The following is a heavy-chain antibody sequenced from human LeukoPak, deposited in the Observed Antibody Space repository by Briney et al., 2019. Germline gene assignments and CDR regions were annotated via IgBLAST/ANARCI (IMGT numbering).Heavy chain of an antibody. J-gene: IGHJ5*02. V-gene: IGHV4-59*08. CDR2: VYYSGVT. D-gene: IGHD2-15*01. CDR1: GGSTGSDY. Sequence: SETLSLTCTVSGGSTGSDYWSWIRQPPGKGLEWIAYVYYSGVTSYNPSLNSRVAISIDTSKNQSSLNLSSVTAADTAVYYCTRLSLHCSGGSCYRGAFDPWGQGTLVTVSS. CDR3: TRLSLHCSGGSCYRGAFDP.